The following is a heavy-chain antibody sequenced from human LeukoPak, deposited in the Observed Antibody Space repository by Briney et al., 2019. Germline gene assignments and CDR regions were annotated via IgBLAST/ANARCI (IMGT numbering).Heavy chain of an antibody. J-gene: IGHJ5*02. CDR3: AIVVAARQGTIDP. V-gene: IGHV3-23*01. Sequence: GGSLRLSCAASAFTISSYAMSWVRQAPGKGLEWDSAISGSGGTTYYADSVKVRFAISRDNSKSTLYVQMNSLRAEDTVVYYCAIVVAARQGTIDPWGQGTLVTISS. D-gene: IGHD6-6*01. CDR1: AFTISSYA. CDR2: ISGSGGTT.